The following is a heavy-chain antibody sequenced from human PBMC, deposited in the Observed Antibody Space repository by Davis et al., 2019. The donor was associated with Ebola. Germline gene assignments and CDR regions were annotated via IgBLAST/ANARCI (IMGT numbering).Heavy chain of an antibody. J-gene: IGHJ5*02. CDR1: GYTFTGYY. CDR2: INPNSGGT. V-gene: IGHV1-2*02. CDR3: ARDQGYYDSSAFDP. Sequence: ASVKVSCKTSGYTFTGYYIHWVRQAPGQGLEWMGWINPNSGGTKYAQKFQGRVTMTRDTSISTAYMELSRLRSDDTAVYYCARDQGYYDSSAFDPWGQGTLVTVSS. D-gene: IGHD3-22*01.